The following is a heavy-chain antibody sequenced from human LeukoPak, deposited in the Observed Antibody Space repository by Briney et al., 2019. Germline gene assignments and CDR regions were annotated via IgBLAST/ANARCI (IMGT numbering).Heavy chain of an antibody. J-gene: IGHJ4*02. CDR1: GDSISSNYC. CDR3: ARRYCSGGVCYFFDS. V-gene: IGHV4-39*01. Sequence: SETLSLTCNVSGDSISSNYCWAWIRQPPGKGLEWIATIWYSGGTYYNPSLESRVIISVDTSKTQFSLRLTSVTATDTAIYYCARRYCSGGVCYFFDSWGQGTLVTVSS. CDR2: IWYSGGT. D-gene: IGHD2-15*01.